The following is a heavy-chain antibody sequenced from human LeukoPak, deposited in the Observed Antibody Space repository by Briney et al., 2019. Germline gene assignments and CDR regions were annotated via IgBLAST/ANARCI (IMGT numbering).Heavy chain of an antibody. CDR2: INPNSGGT. D-gene: IGHD3-16*02. CDR3: ARGNDDYVWGSYRYLPDY. J-gene: IGHJ4*02. CDR1: GCTFTGYY. V-gene: IGHV1-2*02. Sequence: ASVKVSCKASGCTFTGYYMHWVRQAPGQGLEWMGWINPNSGGTNYAQKLQGRVTMTTDTSTSTAYMELRSLRSDDTAVYYCARGNDDYVWGSYRYLPDYWGQGTLVTVSS.